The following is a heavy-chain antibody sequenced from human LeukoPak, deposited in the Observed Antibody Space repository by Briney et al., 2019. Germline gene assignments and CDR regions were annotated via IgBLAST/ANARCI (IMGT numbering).Heavy chain of an antibody. Sequence: ASVKVSCKASGYTFTGYYLQWVRQAPGQGLEWMGGINPSSGGTKYAQKFQGRVTMTRNKSISTAYMELSRLRSDDTAVYYCARSEIVGATIFDYWGQGTLVTVSS. CDR3: ARSEIVGATIFDY. D-gene: IGHD1-26*01. J-gene: IGHJ4*02. V-gene: IGHV1-2*02. CDR1: GYTFTGYY. CDR2: INPSSGGT.